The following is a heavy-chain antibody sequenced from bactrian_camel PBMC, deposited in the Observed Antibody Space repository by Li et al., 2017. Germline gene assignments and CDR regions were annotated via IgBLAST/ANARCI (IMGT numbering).Heavy chain of an antibody. J-gene: IGHJ4*01. CDR2: IDDAGVT. V-gene: IGHV3S53*01. Sequence: HVQLVESGGGSVQTGGSLRLSCAASGNAYGSYCMGWFRQAPGKEREGVAAIDDAGVTSYADSVKGRFTISKVIRNNTLYLQMNALKPEDTAMYYCAADWPLQCRYSDYAAAEHFGQGTQVTVS. D-gene: IGHD4*01. CDR1: GNAYGSYC.